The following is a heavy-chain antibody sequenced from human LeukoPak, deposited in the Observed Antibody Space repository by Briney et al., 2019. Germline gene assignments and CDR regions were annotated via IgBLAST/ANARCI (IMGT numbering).Heavy chain of an antibody. J-gene: IGHJ4*02. Sequence: AGTLTLSCAASGFTFSTYSMTWVRQAPGKGLEGVSSIYNSGTRTFYGDSVKGRFTVPRDNSKNTLNLQMNSMRAEDTAVYYCAKDVAPDSGWDLDYWGQGTLVTVSS. D-gene: IGHD6-19*01. CDR3: AKDVAPDSGWDLDY. CDR2: IYNSGTRT. V-gene: IGHV3-23*05. CDR1: GFTFSTYS.